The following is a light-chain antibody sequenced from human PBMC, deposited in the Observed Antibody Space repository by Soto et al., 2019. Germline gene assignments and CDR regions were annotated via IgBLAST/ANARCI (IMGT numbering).Light chain of an antibody. CDR2: GPS. V-gene: IGKV3-20*01. CDR3: QQYGSSPTT. J-gene: IGKJ1*01. Sequence: EIVLTQSPGTLSLSPGERAPLSCRASQSISSSYLAWYQQKPGQAPRLLIYGPSSRATGIPDRFSGSGSGTDFTLTINRLEPEDFAVYYCQQYGSSPTTFGQGTKVDIK. CDR1: QSISSSY.